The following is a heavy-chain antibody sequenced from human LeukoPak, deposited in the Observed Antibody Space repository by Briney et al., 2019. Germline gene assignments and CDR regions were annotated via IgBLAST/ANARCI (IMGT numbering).Heavy chain of an antibody. CDR1: GGTFSSYA. CDR3: ARDFERWLPTPAGMDV. V-gene: IGHV1-69*04. D-gene: IGHD5-12*01. J-gene: IGHJ6*02. CDR2: IIPILGIA. Sequence: SVKVSCKASGGTFSSYAISWVRQAPGQGLEWMGRIIPILGIANYAQKFQGRVTITADKSTSTAYMELSSLRSEDTAVYYCARDFERWLPTPAGMDVWGQGTTVTVSS.